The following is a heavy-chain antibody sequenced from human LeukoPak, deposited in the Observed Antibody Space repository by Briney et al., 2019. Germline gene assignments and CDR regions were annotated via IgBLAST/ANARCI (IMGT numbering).Heavy chain of an antibody. J-gene: IGHJ4*02. D-gene: IGHD3-10*02. CDR3: ARELSQVVCGGLDS. CDR1: GVTFSSYW. Sequence: GGTLRLSCAASGVTFSSYWLYWGCQAPGQGLGWVWSKNHNGNVNYYVESVMGRLTISRDKSKNTVFLQINSLRVEDTPLYYCARELSQVVCGGLDSGGPGNLVSVSS. V-gene: IGHV3-7*01. CDR2: KNHNGNVN.